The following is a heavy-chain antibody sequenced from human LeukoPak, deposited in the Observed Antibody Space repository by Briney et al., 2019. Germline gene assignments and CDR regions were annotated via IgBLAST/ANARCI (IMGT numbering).Heavy chain of an antibody. CDR3: ATWNLVGATTGDY. D-gene: IGHD1-26*01. V-gene: IGHV1-24*01. CDR1: GYTLTELS. Sequence: ASVKVSCTVSGYTLTELSMHWVRQAPGKGLEWMGGFDPEDGETIYAQKFQGRVTMTEDTSTDTAYMELSSLRSEDTAVYYCATWNLVGATTGDYWGQGTLVTASS. J-gene: IGHJ4*02. CDR2: FDPEDGET.